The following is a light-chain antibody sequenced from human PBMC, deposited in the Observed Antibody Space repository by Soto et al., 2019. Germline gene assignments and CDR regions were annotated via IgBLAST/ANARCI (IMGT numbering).Light chain of an antibody. CDR3: AAWDDSLSGVV. J-gene: IGLJ2*01. CDR1: SANIGSNY. V-gene: IGLV1-47*01. CDR2: KNN. Sequence: QSVLTQPPSASGTPGQRVTISCSGSSANIGSNYVYWYHQFPGTAPQLLIYKNNQRPSGVPDRFSGSKSGTSASLAISGLRSEDEADYYCAAWDDSLSGVVFGGGTKLTVL.